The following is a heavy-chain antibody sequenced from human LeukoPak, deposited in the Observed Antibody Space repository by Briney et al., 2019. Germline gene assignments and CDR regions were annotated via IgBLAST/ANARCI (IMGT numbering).Heavy chain of an antibody. CDR2: IISSSSYI. V-gene: IGHV3-21*01. CDR3: ARDQEVFWFDP. Sequence: GGSLRLSCAASGFTFSSYSMNWVRHAPGKGLEWVSSIISSSSYIYYADSVKGRFNISRDNAKNLLYMQMNSLRAEDTAVYYCARDQEVFWFDPWGQGTLVTVSS. J-gene: IGHJ5*02. CDR1: GFTFSSYS. D-gene: IGHD5/OR15-5a*01.